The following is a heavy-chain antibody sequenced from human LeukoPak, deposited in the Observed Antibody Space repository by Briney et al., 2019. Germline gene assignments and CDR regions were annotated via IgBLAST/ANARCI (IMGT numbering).Heavy chain of an antibody. CDR3: AKDLEYQVLWGYFDS. CDR1: GFTFSSYS. CDR2: ISSSSSYI. Sequence: PGGSLRLSCTASGFTFSSYSMNWVRQAPGKGLEWVSSISSSSSYIYYADSVKGRFTISRDNSKNTLYLQMNSLRAEDTAVYFCAKDLEYQVLWGYFDSWGQGTLVTVSS. D-gene: IGHD2-2*01. J-gene: IGHJ4*02. V-gene: IGHV3-21*04.